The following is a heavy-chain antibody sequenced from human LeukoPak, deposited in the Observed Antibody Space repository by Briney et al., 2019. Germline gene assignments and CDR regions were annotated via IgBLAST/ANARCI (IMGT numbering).Heavy chain of an antibody. CDR3: ARDQLEPYYYGSGSYAY. CDR1: GFTFSSYS. CDR2: ISSSSSYI. Sequence: PGESLRLSCAASGFTFSSYSMNWVRQAPGKGLEWVSSISSSSSYIYYADSVKGQFTISRDNAKNSLYLQMNSLRAEDTAVYYCARDQLEPYYYGSGSYAYWGQGTLVTVSS. D-gene: IGHD3-10*01. J-gene: IGHJ4*02. V-gene: IGHV3-21*01.